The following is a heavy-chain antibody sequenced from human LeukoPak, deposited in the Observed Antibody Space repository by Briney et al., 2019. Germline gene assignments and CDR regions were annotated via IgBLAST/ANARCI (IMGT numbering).Heavy chain of an antibody. D-gene: IGHD6-13*01. CDR1: GFTFSSNS. CDR2: ISSSSSYI. CDR3: ARDQAAIAAAGYTPFDY. Sequence: GGSLRLSCAASGFTFSSNSMNWVRQAPGKGLEWVSSISSSSSYIQYADSVKGRVTISRDNAKNSLYLQMNSLRAEDTAVYYCARDQAAIAAAGYTPFDYWGQGTLVTVSS. V-gene: IGHV3-21*01. J-gene: IGHJ4*02.